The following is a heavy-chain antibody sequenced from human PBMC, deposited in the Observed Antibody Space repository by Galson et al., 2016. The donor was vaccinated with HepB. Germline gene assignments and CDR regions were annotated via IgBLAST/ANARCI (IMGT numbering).Heavy chain of an antibody. CDR2: FSDVGDRI. Sequence: SLRLSCAASGFTFSNYAMFWFRQAPGRGLEWVSGFSDVGDRIFYADSVQGRFTISRDNSKNTLFLEMNSLRAEDSAVYFCAKGQAQESRLDSWGQGTLVTVSS. D-gene: IGHD2-2*01. CDR1: GFTFSNYA. V-gene: IGHV3-23*01. J-gene: IGHJ4*02. CDR3: AKGQAQESRLDS.